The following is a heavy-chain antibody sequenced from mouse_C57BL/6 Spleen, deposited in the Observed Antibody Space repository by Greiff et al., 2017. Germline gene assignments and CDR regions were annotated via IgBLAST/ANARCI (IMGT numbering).Heavy chain of an antibody. J-gene: IGHJ2*01. CDR2: IDPSDSYT. D-gene: IGHD1-2*01. CDR1: GYTFTSYW. Sequence: QVQLQQPGAELVRPGTSVKLSCKASGYTFTSYWMHWVKQRPGQGLEWIGVIDPSDSYTNYNQKFKGKATLTVDTSSSTAYMQLSSLTSEDSAVYYCARNDGGYYWGQGTTLTVSS. V-gene: IGHV1-59*01. CDR3: ARNDGGYY.